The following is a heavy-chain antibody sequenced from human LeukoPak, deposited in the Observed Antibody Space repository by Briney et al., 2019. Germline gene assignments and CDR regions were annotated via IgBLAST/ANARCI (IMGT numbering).Heavy chain of an antibody. D-gene: IGHD6-13*01. V-gene: IGHV1-8*01. Sequence: ASVKVSCKASGYTFTSYDINWVRQATGQGLEWMGWMNPNSGNTDYAQKFQGRVTMTRNTSISTAYMELSSLRSEDTAVYYCARGRSSSWYKEGDYWGQGTLVTVSS. CDR3: ARGRSSSWYKEGDY. CDR1: GYTFTSYD. CDR2: MNPNSGNT. J-gene: IGHJ4*02.